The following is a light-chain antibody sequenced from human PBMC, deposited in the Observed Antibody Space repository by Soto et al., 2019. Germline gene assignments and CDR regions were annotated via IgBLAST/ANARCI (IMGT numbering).Light chain of an antibody. CDR2: EVN. V-gene: IGLV2-14*01. CDR1: SSDIGAYNY. CDR3: SSYTSSSTSV. Sequence: QSALTQPASVSGSPGQSITISCTGTSSDIGAYNYVSWYQQHPGKAPKLMIFEVNNRPSGVSHRFSGSKSGNTASLTISGLQAEDEADYYCSSYTSSSTSVFGGGTKLTVL. J-gene: IGLJ1*01.